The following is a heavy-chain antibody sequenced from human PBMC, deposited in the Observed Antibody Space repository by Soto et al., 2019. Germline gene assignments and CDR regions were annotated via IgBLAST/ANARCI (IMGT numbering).Heavy chain of an antibody. V-gene: IGHV4-30-2*01. CDR2: TYHSGNP. J-gene: IGHJ5*02. D-gene: IGHD2-21*01. Sequence: SETLSLTCDVSGDTISTGGYTWAWIRQPPGKALEWIGHTYHSGNPYYNPSLRSRVIISVDRSKNQFSLKVRSVTAADTAVYYCATLPPRIVVTLLPIPSWGQGIQVTVSS. CDR1: GDTISTGGYT. CDR3: ATLPPRIVVTLLPIPS.